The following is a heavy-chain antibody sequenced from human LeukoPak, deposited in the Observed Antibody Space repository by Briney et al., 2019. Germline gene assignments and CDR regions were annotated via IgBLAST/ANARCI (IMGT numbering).Heavy chain of an antibody. CDR1: SGSISSYY. CDR3: ARLYCTSSTCHPATH. V-gene: IGHV4-59*01. J-gene: IGHJ4*02. CDR2: IYYSGST. Sequence: SETLSLTCTVSSGSISSYYWSWIRQPPGKGLEWIGYIYYSGSTNYNPSLKSRVTISVDTSKNQFSLKLSSVTAADTAVYYCARLYCTSSTCHPATHWGQGTPVTVSS. D-gene: IGHD2-2*01.